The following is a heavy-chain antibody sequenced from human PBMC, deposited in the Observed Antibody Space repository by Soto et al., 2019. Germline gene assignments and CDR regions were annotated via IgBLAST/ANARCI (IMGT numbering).Heavy chain of an antibody. Sequence: QITLKESGPTLVKPTQTLTLTCTFSGFSLSTSGVGVGWIRQPPGKALEWLALIYWDNDERYSPSLKSRVTITNDTSKNEVVFTMTNMDPGDTGTYYCAHKAGRGGAMDVWGQGTAVTVSS. CDR1: GFSLSTSGVG. V-gene: IGHV2-5*02. CDR2: IYWDNDE. J-gene: IGHJ6*02. D-gene: IGHD2-15*01. CDR3: AHKAGRGGAMDV.